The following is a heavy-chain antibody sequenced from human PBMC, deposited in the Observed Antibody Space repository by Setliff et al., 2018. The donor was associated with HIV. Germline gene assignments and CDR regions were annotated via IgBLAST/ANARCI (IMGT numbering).Heavy chain of an antibody. Sequence: SETLSLTCTVSGGSISTYFWTWIRQPPGKGLEWIGYSYTSGSTNYNPSLKSRVTISVDTSKNQFSLKLSSVTAADTAVYYCARGSFIGDYYYFDYWGQGTLVTVSS. J-gene: IGHJ4*02. CDR2: SYTSGST. D-gene: IGHD3-10*01. CDR1: GGSISTYF. V-gene: IGHV4-4*08. CDR3: ARGSFIGDYYYFDY.